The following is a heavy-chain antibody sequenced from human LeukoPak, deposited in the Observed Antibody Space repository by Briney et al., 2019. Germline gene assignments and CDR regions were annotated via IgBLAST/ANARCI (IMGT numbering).Heavy chain of an antibody. Sequence: GGSLRLSCAASGFAVSSNYMIWVRQAPGKGLEWVSVIYSGGSTYYADSVKGRFTISRDNSKNTLYLQMNSLRAEDTAVYYCARVVGNGDYFDYWGQGTLVTVSS. D-gene: IGHD1-1*01. V-gene: IGHV3-53*01. J-gene: IGHJ4*02. CDR1: GFAVSSNY. CDR3: ARVVGNGDYFDY. CDR2: IYSGGST.